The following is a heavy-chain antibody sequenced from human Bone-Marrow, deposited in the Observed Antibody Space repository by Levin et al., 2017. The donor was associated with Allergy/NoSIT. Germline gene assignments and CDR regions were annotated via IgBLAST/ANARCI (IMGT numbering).Heavy chain of an antibody. D-gene: IGHD2-21*01. Sequence: GESLKISCAASGFRFSSYVMSWVRQAPGKGLEWVSVITASGYNTYYADSVKGRFTISRDNAKNTMYLQMSSLRAEDTAVYYCAKALRFYYYYGMDVWGQGTTVSVSS. J-gene: IGHJ6*02. CDR1: GFRFSSYV. CDR3: AKALRFYYYYGMDV. V-gene: IGHV3-23*01. CDR2: ITASGYNT.